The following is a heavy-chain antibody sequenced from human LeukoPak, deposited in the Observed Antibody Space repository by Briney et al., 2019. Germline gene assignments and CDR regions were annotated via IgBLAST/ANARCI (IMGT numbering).Heavy chain of an antibody. CDR2: IYYSGST. V-gene: IGHV4-59*01. CDR1: GGSFSGYY. CDR3: ARDPRGRGYYYYGMDV. Sequence: SETLSLTCAVYGGSFSGYYWSWIRQPPGKGLEWIGYIYYSGSTNYNPSLKSRVTISVDTSKNQFSLKLSSVTAADTAVYYCARDPRGRGYYYYGMDVWGQGTTVTVSS. D-gene: IGHD3-10*01. J-gene: IGHJ6*02.